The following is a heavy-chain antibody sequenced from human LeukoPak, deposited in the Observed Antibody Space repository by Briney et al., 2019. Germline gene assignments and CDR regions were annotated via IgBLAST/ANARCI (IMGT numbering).Heavy chain of an antibody. J-gene: IGHJ4*02. CDR3: AREGRGSHSGY. CDR1: GGSISGYY. D-gene: IGHD3-16*01. V-gene: IGHV4-4*07. Sequence: PSETLSLTCTVSGGSISGYYWSWIRQPAGKGLEWIGRISSSGSTDYNPSLKSRVTLSVDTSKNQFSLKLSSVTAADTAFYYCAREGRGSHSGYWGQGTLVTVSS. CDR2: ISSSGST.